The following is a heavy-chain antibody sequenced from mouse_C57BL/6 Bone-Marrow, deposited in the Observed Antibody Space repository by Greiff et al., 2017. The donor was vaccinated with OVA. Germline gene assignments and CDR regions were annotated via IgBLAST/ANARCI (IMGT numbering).Heavy chain of an antibody. V-gene: IGHV1-61*01. CDR3: ARDTTRGY. Sequence: QVQLQQSGAELVRPGSSVKLSCKASGYTFTSYWMAWVKQRPGQGLEWIGNIYPSDSETHYNQKFKDKATLTVDKSSSTAYMQLSSLTSEDSAVYCCARDTTRGYWGQGTALTVSS. CDR1: GYTFTSYW. CDR2: IYPSDSET. J-gene: IGHJ2*01. D-gene: IGHD1-1*01.